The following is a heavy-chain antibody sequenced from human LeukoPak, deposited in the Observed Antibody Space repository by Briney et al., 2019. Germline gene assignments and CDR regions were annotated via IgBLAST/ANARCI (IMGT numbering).Heavy chain of an antibody. V-gene: IGHV3-23*01. D-gene: IGHD3-22*01. CDR3: AKEGDPNYDSSGYHH. J-gene: IGHJ5*02. Sequence: GGSLRLFCAASGFTFSSYAMSWVRQAPGKGLEWVSAISGSGGSTYYADSVKGRFTISRDNSKNTLYLQMNSLRAEDTAVYYCAKEGDPNYDSSGYHHWGQGTLVTVSS. CDR1: GFTFSSYA. CDR2: ISGSGGST.